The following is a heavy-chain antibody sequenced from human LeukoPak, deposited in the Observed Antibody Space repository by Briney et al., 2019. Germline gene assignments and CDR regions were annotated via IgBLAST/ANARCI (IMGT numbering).Heavy chain of an antibody. CDR2: MYYSGST. J-gene: IGHJ5*02. Sequence: PSETLSLTCIVSGGSISSSSYYWGWIRQPPGKGLEWIGSMYYSGSTYYNPSLKSRVTISVDKSKNQFSLKLSSVTAADTAVYYCALPAIVGATHFNWFDPWGQGTLVTASS. CDR3: ALPAIVGATHFNWFDP. V-gene: IGHV4-39*07. D-gene: IGHD1-26*01. CDR1: GGSISSSSYY.